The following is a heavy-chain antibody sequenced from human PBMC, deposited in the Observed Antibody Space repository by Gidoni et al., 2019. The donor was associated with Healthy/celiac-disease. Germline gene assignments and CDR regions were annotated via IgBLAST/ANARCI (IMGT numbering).Heavy chain of an antibody. D-gene: IGHD3-22*01. CDR2: INAGNGNT. CDR1: GYTFTSYA. V-gene: IGHV1-3*01. J-gene: IGHJ5*02. Sequence: QVQLVQSGAEVKKPGASVKVSCKASGYTFTSYAMHWVRQAPGQRLEWMGWINAGNGNTKYSQKFQGRVTITRDTSASTAYMELSSLRSEDTAVYYCAREWLLENNWFDPWGQGTLVTVSS. CDR3: AREWLLENNWFDP.